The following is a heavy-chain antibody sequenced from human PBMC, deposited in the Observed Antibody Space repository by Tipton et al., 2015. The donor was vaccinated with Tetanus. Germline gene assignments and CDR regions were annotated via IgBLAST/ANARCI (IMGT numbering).Heavy chain of an antibody. V-gene: IGHV3-30*18. CDR2: ISNDGYNT. Sequence: QVQLVQSGGGVVQPGRSLRLSCAASGFIFSRYYMHWVRQAPGKGLEWVAVISNDGYNTFYADAVEGRFTISRDNSRNMLHLHMSSLRVEDTAVYYCAKLVAVIDNDYWGQGTLVTVS. D-gene: IGHD6-19*01. CDR3: AKLVAVIDNDY. J-gene: IGHJ4*02. CDR1: GFIFSRYY.